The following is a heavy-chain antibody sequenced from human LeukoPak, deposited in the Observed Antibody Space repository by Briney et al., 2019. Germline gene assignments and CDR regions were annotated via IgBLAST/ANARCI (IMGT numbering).Heavy chain of an antibody. CDR2: ISAYNGNT. J-gene: IGHJ3*02. V-gene: IGHV1-18*01. CDR1: GYTFTSYG. Sequence: ASVKVSCKASGYTFTSYGIGWVRQAPGQGLEWMGWISAYNGNTNYAQKLQGRVTMTTDTSTSTAYMELRSLRSDDTAVYCCARTGYCSGGSCYTDDAFDIWGQGTMVTVSS. CDR3: ARTGYCSGGSCYTDDAFDI. D-gene: IGHD2-15*01.